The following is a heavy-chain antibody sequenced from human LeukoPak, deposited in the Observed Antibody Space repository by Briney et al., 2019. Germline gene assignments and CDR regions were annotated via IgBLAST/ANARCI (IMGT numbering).Heavy chain of an antibody. J-gene: IGHJ4*02. Sequence: PGGSLRLSCAASGFAFSSYAMSWVRQAPGKGLEWVSAISGSGDSTYYTDSVKGRFTISRDNAKNSLYLQMNSLRAEDTAVYYCARDEVGATQPYWGQGTLVTVSS. CDR2: ISGSGDST. CDR1: GFAFSSYA. D-gene: IGHD1-26*01. CDR3: ARDEVGATQPY. V-gene: IGHV3-23*01.